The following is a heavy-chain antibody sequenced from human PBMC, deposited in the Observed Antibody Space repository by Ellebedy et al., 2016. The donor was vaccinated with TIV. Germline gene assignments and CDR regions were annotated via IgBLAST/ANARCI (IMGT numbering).Heavy chain of an antibody. CDR1: GFTFSSYG. D-gene: IGHD3-22*01. Sequence: GESLKISXAASGFTFSSYGMHWVRQAPGKGLEWVAVISYDGSNKYYADSVKGRFTISRDNSKNTLYLQMNSLRAEDTAVYYCAKDSDSPNNWFNPWGQGTLVTVSS. CDR2: ISYDGSNK. CDR3: AKDSDSPNNWFNP. V-gene: IGHV3-30*18. J-gene: IGHJ5*02.